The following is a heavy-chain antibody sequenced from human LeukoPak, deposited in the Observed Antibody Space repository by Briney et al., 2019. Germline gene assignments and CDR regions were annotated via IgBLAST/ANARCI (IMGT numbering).Heavy chain of an antibody. CDR3: AIDLPTRTEQQLVRSYYYYGMDV. D-gene: IGHD6-13*01. CDR1: GYTFTSSG. V-gene: IGHV1-18*01. J-gene: IGHJ6*02. CDR2: ISAYNGNT. Sequence: GASVKVSCKASGYTFTSSGICGVRQAPGQGVGWMGWISAYNGNTNFAQKLQGRVTMTTDTSTSTAYMELRSLRSDDTAVYYCAIDLPTRTEQQLVRSYYYYGMDVWGQGTTVTVSS.